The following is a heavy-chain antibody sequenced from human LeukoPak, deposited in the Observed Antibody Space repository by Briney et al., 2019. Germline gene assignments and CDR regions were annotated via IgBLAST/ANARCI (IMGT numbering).Heavy chain of an antibody. V-gene: IGHV1-69*05. Sequence: GASVKVSCKASGGTFSSYAISWVRQAPGKGLDGMGGIIPIFGTANYAQKFQGRVTITTDESTSTAYMELSSLRSEDTAVYYCASLHYYDSSGHLGIDYWGQGTLVTVSS. CDR1: GGTFSSYA. D-gene: IGHD3-22*01. CDR3: ASLHYYDSSGHLGIDY. CDR2: IIPIFGTA. J-gene: IGHJ4*02.